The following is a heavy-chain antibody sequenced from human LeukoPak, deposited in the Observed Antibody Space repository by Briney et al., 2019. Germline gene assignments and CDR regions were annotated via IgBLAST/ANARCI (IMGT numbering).Heavy chain of an antibody. CDR1: GFTFSSYS. CDR3: AREGVYDILTGPTSGGFDY. CDR2: ISSSSSYI. V-gene: IGHV3-21*01. D-gene: IGHD3-9*01. J-gene: IGHJ4*02. Sequence: GGSLRLSCAASGFTFSSYSMNWVRQAPGKGLEWVSSISSSSSYIYYADSVKGRFTISRDNAKNSLYLQMNSLRAEDTAVYYCAREGVYDILTGPTSGGFDYWGQGTLVTVSS.